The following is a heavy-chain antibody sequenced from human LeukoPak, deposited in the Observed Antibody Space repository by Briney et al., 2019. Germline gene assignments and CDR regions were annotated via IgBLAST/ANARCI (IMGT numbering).Heavy chain of an antibody. CDR3: ARAVWGYSYGTGYFDS. V-gene: IGHV3-21*01. J-gene: IGHJ4*02. CDR1: GFTFSRYS. CDR2: ISTSSSYI. Sequence: GGSLRLSCAASGFTFSRYSITWVRQAPGGGLEWVSSISTSSSYIYYADSVRGQFTISRDNARNSLYLQMNSLRAEDTAVYYCARAVWGYSYGTGYFDSWGQGTLVTVSS. D-gene: IGHD5-18*01.